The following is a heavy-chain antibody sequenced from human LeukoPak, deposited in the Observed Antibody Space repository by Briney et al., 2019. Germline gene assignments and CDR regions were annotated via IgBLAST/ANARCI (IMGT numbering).Heavy chain of an antibody. CDR2: IYYSGST. V-gene: IGHV4-59*01. Sequence: SETLSLTCTVSGGSISSCYWSWIRQPPGKGLEWIGYIYYSGSTNYNPSLKSRVTISVDTSKNQFSLKLSSVTAADTAVYYCARGLSYYDFWSGYYTTFDYWGQGTLVTVSS. CDR1: GGSISSCY. J-gene: IGHJ4*02. D-gene: IGHD3-3*01. CDR3: ARGLSYYDFWSGYYTTFDY.